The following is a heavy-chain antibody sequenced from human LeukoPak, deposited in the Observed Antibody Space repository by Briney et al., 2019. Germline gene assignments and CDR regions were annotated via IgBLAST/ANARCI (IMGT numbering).Heavy chain of an antibody. CDR3: ARTERHNKVVGYSSGWYDN. D-gene: IGHD6-19*01. V-gene: IGHV1-69*06. CDR2: IIPIFGTA. Sequence: GASVKVSCKASGGTFSSYAISWVRQAPGQGLEWMGGIIPIFGTANYAQKFQGRVTITADKSTSTAYMELSSLRSEDTAVYYCARTERHNKVVGYSSGWYDNWGQGTLVTVSS. CDR1: GGTFSSYA. J-gene: IGHJ4*02.